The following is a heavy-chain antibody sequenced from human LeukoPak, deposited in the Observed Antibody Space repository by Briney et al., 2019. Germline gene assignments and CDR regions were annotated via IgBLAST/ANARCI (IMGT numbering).Heavy chain of an antibody. J-gene: IGHJ4*02. V-gene: IGHV3-9*01. Sequence: PGRSLRLSCAASGFTFDDYAMHWVRQAPGKGLEWVPGINWSSGSIGYADSVKGRFTISRDNAKNSLYLQMNSLRAEDTAFYYCAKDTRSSGWYYFDYWGQGTLVTVSS. CDR2: INWSSGSI. D-gene: IGHD6-19*01. CDR3: AKDTRSSGWYYFDY. CDR1: GFTFDDYA.